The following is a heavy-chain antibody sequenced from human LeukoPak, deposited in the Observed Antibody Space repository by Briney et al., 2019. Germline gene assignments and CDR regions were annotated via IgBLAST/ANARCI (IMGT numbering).Heavy chain of an antibody. V-gene: IGHV3-7*01. CDR1: GFTFSSYA. Sequence: GGSLRLSCAASGFTFSSYAMSWVRQAPGKGLEWVANIKNDGTVKNYVDSVKGRFTISRDNAKNSLYLQMNSLRAEDTAVYYCARVSVTVTTTLRYYYYYGMDVWGQGTTVTVSS. D-gene: IGHD4-11*01. J-gene: IGHJ6*02. CDR2: IKNDGTVK. CDR3: ARVSVTVTTTLRYYYYYGMDV.